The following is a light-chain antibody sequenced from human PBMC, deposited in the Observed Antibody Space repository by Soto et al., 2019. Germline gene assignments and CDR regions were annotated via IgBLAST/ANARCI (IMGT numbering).Light chain of an antibody. CDR3: QKYNSWPPLT. CDR1: QSVNSD. CDR2: GAS. J-gene: IGKJ4*01. V-gene: IGKV3-15*01. Sequence: EVVMTQSPATLSVSPGERATLSCRASQSVNSDLAWYQHRPGQAPRLLIYGASIRATGIPARFSGYGSGTDFTLIMSSLQSEDFAVYYCQKYNSWPPLTFGGGTKVEI.